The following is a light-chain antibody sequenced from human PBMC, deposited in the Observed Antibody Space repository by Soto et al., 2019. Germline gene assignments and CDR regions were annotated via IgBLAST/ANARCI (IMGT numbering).Light chain of an antibody. CDR1: QSVRNS. V-gene: IGKV3-11*01. CDR3: KQRRNGFT. CDR2: DAS. J-gene: IGKJ4*01. Sequence: ELVLTQSQATMSLAPGERATLSCMASQSVRNSLVWYPQNPGQAPRLLIYDASMRATGVPAKFSGSGAGTDFSLTISSLEPEDFAYYYWKQRRNGFTFGERTKVPI.